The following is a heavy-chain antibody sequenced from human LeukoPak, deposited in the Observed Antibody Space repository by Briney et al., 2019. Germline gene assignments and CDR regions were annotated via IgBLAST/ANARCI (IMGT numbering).Heavy chain of an antibody. Sequence: VASVKVSCKASGYTFTSYDINWVRQATGQGLEWMRWMNPNSGNTGYAQKFRGRVTMTRNTSISTAYMELSSLRSEDTAVYYCASFMAAGIKGLDYWGQGTLVTVSS. D-gene: IGHD6-13*01. J-gene: IGHJ4*02. CDR2: MNPNSGNT. CDR3: ASFMAAGIKGLDY. CDR1: GYTFTSYD. V-gene: IGHV1-8*01.